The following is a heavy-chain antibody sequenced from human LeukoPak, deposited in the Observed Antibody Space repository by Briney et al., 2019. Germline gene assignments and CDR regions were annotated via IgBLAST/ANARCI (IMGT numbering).Heavy chain of an antibody. J-gene: IGHJ4*02. CDR2: IYYSVST. Sequence: PSETLSLTCTVSGGSISSSSYYWGWIRQPPGKGLEWIGSIYYSVSTYYNPSLKSRVTISEDTSKNQFSLKMTSMTAADTAIYYCWLEKVVAAYFDSWGQGTLVTVSS. D-gene: IGHD2-15*01. CDR3: WLEKVVAAYFDS. V-gene: IGHV4-39*07. CDR1: GGSISSSSYY.